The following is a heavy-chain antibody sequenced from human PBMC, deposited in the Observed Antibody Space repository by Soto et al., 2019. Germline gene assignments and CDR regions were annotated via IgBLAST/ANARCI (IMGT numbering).Heavy chain of an antibody. Sequence: PSETLSLTCTFSCYSIISGSYWAWIRQPPGKGPEWIASIYHGGTTFYNPFLKSRITISVDTSNNQFSLKLTSVTAADTAVYYCARVHVMVVAGSTFDYWGHGTLVTVSS. CDR3: ARVHVMVVAGSTFDY. J-gene: IGHJ4*01. V-gene: IGHV4-38-2*02. CDR1: CYSIISGSY. CDR2: IYHGGTT. D-gene: IGHD6-19*01.